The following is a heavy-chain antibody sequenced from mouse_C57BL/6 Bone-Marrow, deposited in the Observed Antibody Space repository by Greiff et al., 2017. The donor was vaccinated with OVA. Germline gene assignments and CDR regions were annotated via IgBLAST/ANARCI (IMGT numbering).Heavy chain of an antibody. CDR1: GYTFTSYW. Sequence: QVQLQQSGAELVKPGASVKLSCKASGYTFTSYWMHWVKQRPGRGLEWIGRIDPNSGGTKYNEKFKSKATLTVDKPSSTAYMQLSSLTSEDSAVYYCARSRGYDYDDGGFAYWGQGTLVTVSA. CDR2: IDPNSGGT. CDR3: ARSRGYDYDDGGFAY. V-gene: IGHV1-72*01. D-gene: IGHD2-4*01. J-gene: IGHJ3*01.